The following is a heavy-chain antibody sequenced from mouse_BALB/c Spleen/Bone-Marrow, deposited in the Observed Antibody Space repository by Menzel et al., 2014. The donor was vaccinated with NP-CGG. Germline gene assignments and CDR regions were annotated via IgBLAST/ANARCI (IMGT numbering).Heavy chain of an antibody. CDR3: ARGIYYDSTWFAY. CDR1: GYTFTDYA. Sequence: VKLQESGPELVRPGVSVKISCKGSGYTFTDYAMHWVKRNHAKSLEWIGVISTYSGNTNYNQKFKGKATMTVDKSSSTAYMELARLTSEDSAIYYCARGIYYDSTWFAYWGQGTLVTVSA. V-gene: IGHV1-67*01. D-gene: IGHD2-4*01. CDR2: ISTYSGNT. J-gene: IGHJ3*01.